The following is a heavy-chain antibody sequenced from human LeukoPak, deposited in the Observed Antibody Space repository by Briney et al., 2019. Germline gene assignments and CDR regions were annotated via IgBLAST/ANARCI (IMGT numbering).Heavy chain of an antibody. D-gene: IGHD1-1*01. V-gene: IGHV3-15*01. CDR3: TTGGADTGRVDI. J-gene: IGHJ3*02. CDR1: GFTFSNAW. CDR2: IKRKIDGETT. Sequence: GGSLRLSCAASGFTFSNAWLSWVRQAPGKGLEWVGRIKRKIDGETTDYAAPVKGRFTISRDDSKNTLYLQMSSLKTEDTAVYYCTTGGADTGRVDIWGQGTMVSVSS.